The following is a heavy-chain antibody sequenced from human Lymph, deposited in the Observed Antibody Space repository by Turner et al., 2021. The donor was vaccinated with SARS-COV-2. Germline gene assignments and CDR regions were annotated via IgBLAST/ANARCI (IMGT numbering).Heavy chain of an antibody. V-gene: IGHV3-20*01. CDR2: INWNGGST. D-gene: IGHD7-27*01. CDR1: GFTFDEYG. CDR3: ARGTGAADY. Sequence: EVQLVESGGGVVRPGGSLRLSCAASGFTFDEYGMSWVRQAPGRGLEWVSNINWNGGSTGYADAVKGRFTISRDNAKNSLYLQVNSLRAEDTALYHCARGTGAADYWGQGTLVTVSS. J-gene: IGHJ4*02.